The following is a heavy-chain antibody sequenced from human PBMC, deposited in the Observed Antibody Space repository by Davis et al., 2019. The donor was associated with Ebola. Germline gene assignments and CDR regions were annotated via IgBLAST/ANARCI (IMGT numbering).Heavy chain of an antibody. CDR2: INSDGSST. Sequence: GESLKISCAASGFTFSSYWMHWVRQAPGKGLVWVSRINSDGSSTSYADSVKGRFTISRDNAKNTLYLQMNSLRAEDTAVYYCVSDWEYYFDYWGQGILVTVSS. J-gene: IGHJ4*02. CDR3: VSDWEYYFDY. CDR1: GFTFSSYW. V-gene: IGHV3-74*01. D-gene: IGHD1-26*01.